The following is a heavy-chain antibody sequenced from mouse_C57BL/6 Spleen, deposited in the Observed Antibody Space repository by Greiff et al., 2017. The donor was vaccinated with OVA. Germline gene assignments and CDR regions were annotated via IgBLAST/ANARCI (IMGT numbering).Heavy chain of an antibody. J-gene: IGHJ2*01. CDR3: ARDDVPFDY. V-gene: IGHV5-4*01. CDR2: ISDGGSYT. CDR1: GFTFSSYA. Sequence: EVQLVESGGGLVKPGGSLKLSCAASGFTFSSYAMSWVRQTPEKRLEWVATISDGGSYTYYPDNVKGRFTISRDNAKNNLYLQMSHLKSEDTAMYYCARDDVPFDYWGQGTTLTVSS.